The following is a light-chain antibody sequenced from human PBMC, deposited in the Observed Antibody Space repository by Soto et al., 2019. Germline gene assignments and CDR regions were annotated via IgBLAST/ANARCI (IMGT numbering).Light chain of an antibody. CDR1: SSDVGGYNY. V-gene: IGLV2-8*01. CDR2: EVT. CDR3: SSFVGSHHVE. J-gene: IGLJ2*01. Sequence: QSVLTQPPSVSGSPGQSVTISCTGTSSDVGGYNYVSWFQQHPGKVPKLMIYEVTKRPSGVPDRFSGSKSGNTASLTVSGLQAEDEADYYCSSFVGSHHVEFGGGTKLTVL.